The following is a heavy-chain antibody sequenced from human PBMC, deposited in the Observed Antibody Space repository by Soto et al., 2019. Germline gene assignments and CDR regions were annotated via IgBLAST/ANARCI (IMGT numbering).Heavy chain of an antibody. J-gene: IGHJ4*02. Sequence: QVQLVQSGAEVKKPGASVKVSCKASGYTFTSYYMHWVRQAPGQGLEWMGIINPSGGSTSYAQEFQGRVTMTRDTSTSTVYMELSSLRSEDTAVYYCARDSLGSLLMGGYFDYWGQGTLVTVSS. D-gene: IGHD3-10*01. V-gene: IGHV1-46*01. CDR1: GYTFTSYY. CDR2: INPSGGST. CDR3: ARDSLGSLLMGGYFDY.